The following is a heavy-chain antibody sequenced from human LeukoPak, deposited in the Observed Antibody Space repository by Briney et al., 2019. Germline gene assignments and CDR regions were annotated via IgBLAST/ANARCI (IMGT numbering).Heavy chain of an antibody. V-gene: IGHV4-61*02. CDR3: ARGIVGASVY. CDR1: GGSISSSSYY. J-gene: IGHJ4*02. D-gene: IGHD1-26*01. Sequence: SETLSLTCTVSGGSISSSSYYWSWIRQPAGKGLEWIGRIYTSGSTNYNPSLKSRVTMSVDTSKNQFSLKLSSVTAADTAVYYCARGIVGASVYWGQGTLVTVSS. CDR2: IYTSGST.